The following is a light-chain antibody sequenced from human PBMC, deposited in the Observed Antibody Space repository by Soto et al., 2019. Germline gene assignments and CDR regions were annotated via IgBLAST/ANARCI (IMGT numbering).Light chain of an antibody. CDR1: QSLLSSADNKNY. Sequence: DIVMTQSPDSLAVSLGERAAINCKSRQSLLSSADNKNYLAWYQQRSGQPPKLLISWASTRQFGVPDRFIGRGSGTDFTRTISSLQAEDVAVYYCQQYYGAPLTFGGGTKVEIK. CDR2: WAS. J-gene: IGKJ4*01. V-gene: IGKV4-1*01. CDR3: QQYYGAPLT.